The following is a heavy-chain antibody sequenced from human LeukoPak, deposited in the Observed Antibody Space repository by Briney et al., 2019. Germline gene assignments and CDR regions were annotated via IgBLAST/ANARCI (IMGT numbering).Heavy chain of an antibody. CDR1: GFTFDDYG. CDR3: ARDEGSSGNDY. CDR2: INWNGGST. Sequence: PGGFLRLSCAASGFTFDDYGMSWVRRAPGKGLELVSGINWNGGSTGYGDSVKGRFTISRDNAKNSLYLQMNSLRAEDTALYYCARDEGSSGNDYWGQGTLVTVSS. D-gene: IGHD3-22*01. V-gene: IGHV3-20*04. J-gene: IGHJ4*02.